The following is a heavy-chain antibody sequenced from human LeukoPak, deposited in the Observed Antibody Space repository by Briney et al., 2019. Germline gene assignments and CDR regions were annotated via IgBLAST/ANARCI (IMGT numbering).Heavy chain of an antibody. D-gene: IGHD5-24*01. V-gene: IGHV3-23*01. CDR3: AKSGYNRFDY. CDR1: GFPFSAYA. CDR2: IRGSGGDT. J-gene: IGHJ4*02. Sequence: GGSLRLSRVASGFPFSAYAMSWVRQAPGKGREWVSGIRGSGGDTYYADSVRGRFTISRDNSKNTLYLQMNSLRTEDTAVYYCAKSGYNRFDYWGQGTLVTVSS.